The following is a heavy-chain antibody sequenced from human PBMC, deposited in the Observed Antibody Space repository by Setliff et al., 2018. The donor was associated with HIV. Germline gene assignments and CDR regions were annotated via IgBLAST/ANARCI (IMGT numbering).Heavy chain of an antibody. CDR2: ISGSGGRT. CDR1: GFTFSSYA. V-gene: IGHV3-23*01. J-gene: IGHJ4*02. CDR3: ARGPSDSDY. D-gene: IGHD2-21*01. Sequence: GGSLRLSCAASGFTFSSYAMSWVRQAPGKGLEWVSSISGSGGRTYHADSVKGRFTISRDNSKNTVYLQMNSLRAEDTAVYYCARGPSDSDYWGQGTLVTVSS.